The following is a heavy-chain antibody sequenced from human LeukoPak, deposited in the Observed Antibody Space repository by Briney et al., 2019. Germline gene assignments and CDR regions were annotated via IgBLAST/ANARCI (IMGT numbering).Heavy chain of an antibody. CDR3: ARSGPPPSRAYEGSGYWSPAPY. J-gene: IGHJ4*02. CDR1: GGTFSSYA. CDR2: IIPIFGTA. D-gene: IGHD3-3*01. Sequence: SVKVSCKASGGTFSSYAISWVRQAPGQGLEWMGGIIPIFGTANYAQKFQGRVTITADESTSTAYMELSSLRSEDTAVYYCARSGPPPSRAYEGSGYWSPAPYWGQGTLVTVSS. V-gene: IGHV1-69*13.